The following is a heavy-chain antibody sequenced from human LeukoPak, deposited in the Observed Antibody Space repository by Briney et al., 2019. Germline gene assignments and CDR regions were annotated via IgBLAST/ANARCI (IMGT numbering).Heavy chain of an antibody. CDR2: IKQDGSEK. V-gene: IGHV3-7*05. CDR3: ASRAGYTGSWSAFDY. J-gene: IGHJ4*02. D-gene: IGHD6-13*01. CDR1: TLTLNNYW. Sequence: GGSLRLSCTASTLTLNNYWMSWVRQAPGKGLEWVANIKQDGSEKYHVDSVKGRFTISRDNAKNSLYLQMNSLRAEDTAVYYCASRAGYTGSWSAFDYWGQGPVHPVSS.